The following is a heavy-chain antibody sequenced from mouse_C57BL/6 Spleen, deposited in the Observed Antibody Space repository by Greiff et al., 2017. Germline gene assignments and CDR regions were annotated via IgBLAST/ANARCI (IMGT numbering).Heavy chain of an antibody. D-gene: IGHD1-1*01. V-gene: IGHV1-69*01. CDR1: GYTFTSYW. J-gene: IGHJ2*01. CDR2: IDPSDSYT. Sequence: QVQLQQSGAELVMPGASVKLSCKASGYTFTSYWMHWVKQRPGQGLEWIGEIDPSDSYTNYNQKFKGKSTLTVDKSSSTAYMQLSSLTSEDSAVYYCALNYYGSSYGGYFDYWGQGTTLTVSS. CDR3: ALNYYGSSYGGYFDY.